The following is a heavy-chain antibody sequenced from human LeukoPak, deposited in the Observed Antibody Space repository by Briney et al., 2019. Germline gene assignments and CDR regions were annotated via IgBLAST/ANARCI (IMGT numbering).Heavy chain of an antibody. CDR2: ISGSGGST. CDR1: GFTFSSYA. D-gene: IGHD3-3*01. J-gene: IGHJ4*02. V-gene: IGHV3-23*01. CDR3: AKGSSTITIFGVVRFGEFDY. Sequence: GGSLRLSCAASGFTFSSYAMGWVRQAPGKGLEWVSAISGSGGSTYYADSVKGRFTISRDNSKNTLYLQMNSLRAEDTAVYYCAKGSSTITIFGVVRFGEFDYWGQGTLVTVSS.